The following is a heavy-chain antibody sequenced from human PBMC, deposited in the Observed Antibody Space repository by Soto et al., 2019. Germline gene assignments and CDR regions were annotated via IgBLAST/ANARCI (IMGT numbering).Heavy chain of an antibody. J-gene: IGHJ4*02. CDR1: GFTFSSYG. D-gene: IGHD3-22*01. CDR2: IWYDGSNK. V-gene: IGHV3-33*01. CDR3: AREGDEYYYDSSGYYFDY. Sequence: GGSLRLSCSASGFTFSSYGMHWVRQAPGKGLEWVAVIWYDGSNKYYADSVKGRFTISRDNSKNTLYLQMNSLRAEDTAVYYCAREGDEYYYDSSGYYFDYWGQGTLVTVSS.